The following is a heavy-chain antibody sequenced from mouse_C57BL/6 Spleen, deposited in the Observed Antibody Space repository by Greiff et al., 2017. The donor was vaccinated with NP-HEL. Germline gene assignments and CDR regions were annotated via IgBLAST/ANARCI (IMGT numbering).Heavy chain of an antibody. D-gene: IGHD1-1*01. Sequence: VQLQQSGTVLARPGASVKMSCKTSGYTFTSYWMHWVKQRPGQGLEWLGAIYPGNSDTSYNQKFKGQAKLTAVTSASTAYMELSSLTKEDSAVYYCTRKDYGSTDYFDYWGQGTTLTVSS. J-gene: IGHJ2*01. V-gene: IGHV1-5*01. CDR1: GYTFTSYW. CDR2: IYPGNSDT. CDR3: TRKDYGSTDYFDY.